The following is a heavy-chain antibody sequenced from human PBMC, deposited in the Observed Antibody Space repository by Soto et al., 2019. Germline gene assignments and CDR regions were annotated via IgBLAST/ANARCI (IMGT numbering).Heavy chain of an antibody. D-gene: IGHD6-13*01. CDR2: ISAYNGNT. V-gene: IGHV1-18*01. CDR3: AKHGSPWPFEF. Sequence: ASVKVSCKASGYTLTSYCITWVRQAPGQGLEWMGWISAYNGNTRYTEKFQGRVTMTTDTSTKTAYMELRSLRSDDTAVYYCAKHGSPWPFEFWGQGTPVTVSS. J-gene: IGHJ4*02. CDR1: GYTLTSYC.